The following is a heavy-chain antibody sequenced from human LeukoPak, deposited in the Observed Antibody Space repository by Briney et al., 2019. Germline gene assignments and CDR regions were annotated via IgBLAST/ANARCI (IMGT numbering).Heavy chain of an antibody. CDR1: GFTYSSYV. CDR3: AREGYYDSSGRLDY. CDR2: ISSSGSNI. Sequence: GGALRLSCASSGFTYSSYVMNWVREAAGQGPEWVSYISSSGSNIYYAYSVKGRFNIYRDNAKNSLYMQMNSLRAEDTAVYYCAREGYYDSSGRLDYWGQGTVVTVS. J-gene: IGHJ4*02. V-gene: IGHV3-48*03. D-gene: IGHD3-22*01.